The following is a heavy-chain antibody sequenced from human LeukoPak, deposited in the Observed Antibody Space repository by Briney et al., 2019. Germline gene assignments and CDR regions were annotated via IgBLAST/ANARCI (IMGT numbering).Heavy chain of an antibody. D-gene: IGHD1-26*01. J-gene: IGHJ4*02. V-gene: IGHV3-23*01. CDR2: ISGGGGST. CDR1: GGSISSSGYY. Sequence: ETLSLTCIVSGGSISSSGYYWGWIRQAPGKGLEWVSTISGGGGSTYYADSVKGRFTISRDNSKNTLYLQVNSLRAEDTAVYYCAKGGKWDVTPFDYWGQGTLVTVSS. CDR3: AKGGKWDVTPFDY.